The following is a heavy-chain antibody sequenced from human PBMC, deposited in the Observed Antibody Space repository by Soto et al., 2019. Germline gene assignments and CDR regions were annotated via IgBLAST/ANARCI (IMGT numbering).Heavy chain of an antibody. CDR2: ISAYNGNT. D-gene: IGHD3-10*01. CDR3: SIDLPVIMVRGGDYYYYYGMDV. Sequence: ASVKVSCKASGYTFTSYGISWVRQAPGQGLEWMGWISAYNGNTNYAQKLQGRVTMTTDTSTSTAYMELRSLRSDDTAVYYCSIDLPVIMVRGGDYYYYYGMDVWGQGTTVTVSS. J-gene: IGHJ6*02. V-gene: IGHV1-18*01. CDR1: GYTFTSYG.